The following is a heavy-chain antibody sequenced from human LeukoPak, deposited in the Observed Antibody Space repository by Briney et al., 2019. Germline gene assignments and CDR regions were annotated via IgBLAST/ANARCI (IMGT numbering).Heavy chain of an antibody. CDR3: ARGGGWGNWNDAVDY. J-gene: IGHJ4*02. CDR2: IHNSGST. Sequence: PSETLSLTCTVSGGSISNYYWSRIRQTPGKGLEWIGYIHNSGSTKYNPSPKSPVSISVDTSKNQFSLKVNSVTAADTAVYYCARGGGWGNWNDAVDYWGQGTLVTVSS. D-gene: IGHD1-1*01. CDR1: GGSISNYY. V-gene: IGHV4-59*01.